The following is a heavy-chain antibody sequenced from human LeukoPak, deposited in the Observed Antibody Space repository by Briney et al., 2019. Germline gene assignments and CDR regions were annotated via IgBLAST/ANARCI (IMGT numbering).Heavy chain of an antibody. CDR2: ISDSGAVT. J-gene: IGHJ4*02. D-gene: IGHD3-3*01. V-gene: IGHV3-23*01. Sequence: GGSLRLSCAASGFTFSSYGMSWVRQAPGQGLEWVSAISDSGAVTEYADSVKGRFTISRDNSKNTLYLQMNSLRAEDTAVYYCAKGSDFWSGYYREWGQGTLVTVSS. CDR1: GFTFSSYG. CDR3: AKGSDFWSGYYRE.